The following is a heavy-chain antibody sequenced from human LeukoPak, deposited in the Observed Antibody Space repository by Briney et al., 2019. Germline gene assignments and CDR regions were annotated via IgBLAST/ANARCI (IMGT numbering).Heavy chain of an antibody. D-gene: IGHD6-19*01. CDR2: ISYDGSNI. CDR1: GFTFSSYG. CDR3: AKDQEGGGWYHWFDP. J-gene: IGHJ5*02. Sequence: GGSLRLSCAASGFTFSSYGMHWVRQAPGKGLEWVAVISYDGSNIYYADSVKGRFTISRDNSKNTLYLQMNSLRAEDTAVYYCAKDQEGGGWYHWFDPWGQGTLVTVSS. V-gene: IGHV3-30*18.